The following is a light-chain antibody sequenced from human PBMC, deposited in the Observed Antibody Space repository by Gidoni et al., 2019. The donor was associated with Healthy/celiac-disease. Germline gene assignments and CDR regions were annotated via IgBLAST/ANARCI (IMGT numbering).Light chain of an antibody. V-gene: IGKV4-1*01. CDR1: QSVLYSSNNKNY. J-gene: IGKJ1*01. Sequence: DIVMTQCPDFLAVSLGERATINCKSSQSVLYSSNNKNYLAWYQQKPGQPPKLLIYWASTRESGVPDRFSGSGSGTDFTLTISSLQAEDVAVYYCQQYYSTPTFGQXTKVEIK. CDR2: WAS. CDR3: QQYYSTPT.